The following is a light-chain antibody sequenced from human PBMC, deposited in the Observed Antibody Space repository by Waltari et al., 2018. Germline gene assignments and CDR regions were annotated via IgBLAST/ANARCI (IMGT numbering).Light chain of an antibody. CDR2: KTS. V-gene: IGKV1-5*03. CDR1: QSLNNW. CDR3: QQYNSGTLT. Sequence: IQLTQSPSNLSASVGDRVTITCRASQSLNNWLAWYQQKPVKAPKSLIFKTSNLAFGVPSRFSGSGSGTEFTLTISNLQPDDFATYYCQQYNSGTLTFGGGTKVEIK. J-gene: IGKJ4*01.